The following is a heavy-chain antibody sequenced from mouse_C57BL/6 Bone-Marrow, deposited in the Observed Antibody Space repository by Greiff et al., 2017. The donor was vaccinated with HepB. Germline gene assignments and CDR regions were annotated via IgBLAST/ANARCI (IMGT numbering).Heavy chain of an antibody. CDR3: ARSEVYYGSSPYYAMDY. D-gene: IGHD1-1*01. J-gene: IGHJ4*01. CDR2: IYPGNGDT. CDR1: GYTFTSYN. V-gene: IGHV1-12*01. Sequence: VQLQQSGAELVRPGASVKMSCKASGYTFTSYNMHWVKQTPRQGLEWIGAIYPGNGDTSYNQKFKGKATLTVDKSSSTAYMQLSSLTSEDSAVYFCARSEVYYGSSPYYAMDYWGQGTSVTVSS.